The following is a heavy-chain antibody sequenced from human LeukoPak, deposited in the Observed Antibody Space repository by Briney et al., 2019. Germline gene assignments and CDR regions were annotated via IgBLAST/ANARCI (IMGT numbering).Heavy chain of an antibody. CDR3: ATTANSYYYYYYMDV. V-gene: IGHV4-4*07. Sequence: KPSETLSLTCTVSGGSISSYYWSWIRQPAGKGLEWIGRIYTSGSTNYNPSLKSRVTISVDTSTNQFSLKLSSVTAADTAVYYCATTANSYYYYYYMDVWGKGTTVTVSS. CDR2: IYTSGST. CDR1: GGSISSYY. D-gene: IGHD1-1*01. J-gene: IGHJ6*03.